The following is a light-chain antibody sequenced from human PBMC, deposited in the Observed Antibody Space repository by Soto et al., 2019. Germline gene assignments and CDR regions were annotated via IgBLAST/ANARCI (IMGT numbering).Light chain of an antibody. V-gene: IGLV2-14*03. CDR1: SSDVGGYNY. CDR3: SSYRGGNTRVV. J-gene: IGLJ2*01. CDR2: DVS. Sequence: QSALTQPASVSGSPGQSITISCTGTSSDVGGYNYVSWYQQHPGKAPKLMIYDVSNRPSGVSNRFSGSKSGNTASLTISGLQAEDEADYYCSSYRGGNTRVVFGGGTKLTGL.